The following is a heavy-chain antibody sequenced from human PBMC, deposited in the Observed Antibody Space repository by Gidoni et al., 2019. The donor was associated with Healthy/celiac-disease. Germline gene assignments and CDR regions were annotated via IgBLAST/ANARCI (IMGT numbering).Heavy chain of an antibody. CDR3: ARRESRGFCSSTSCPYYYGMDV. Sequence: EVQLVESGGGLIQPGGSLRLSCAASGFTVSSNYLSWGRQAPGKGLEWVSVIYSGGSTYYADSVKGRFTISRDNSKNTLYLQMNSLRAEDTAVYYCARRESRGFCSSTSCPYYYGMDVWGQGTTVTVSS. V-gene: IGHV3-53*01. CDR2: IYSGGST. D-gene: IGHD2-2*01. J-gene: IGHJ6*02. CDR1: GFTVSSNY.